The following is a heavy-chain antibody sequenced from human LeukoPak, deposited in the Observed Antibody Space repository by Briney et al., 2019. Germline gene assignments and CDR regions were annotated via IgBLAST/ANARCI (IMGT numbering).Heavy chain of an antibody. CDR3: ARRIAAAGREGRAWFGY. D-gene: IGHD6-13*01. J-gene: IGHJ4*02. CDR1: GYTFTSYD. V-gene: IGHV1-8*01. CDR2: MNPNSGNT. Sequence: GASVKVSCKASGYTFTSYDINWVRQATGQGLEWMGWMNPNSGNTGYAQKFQGRVTMTRNTSISTAYMELSSLRSEDTAVYYCARRIAAAGREGRAWFGYWGQGTLVTVSS.